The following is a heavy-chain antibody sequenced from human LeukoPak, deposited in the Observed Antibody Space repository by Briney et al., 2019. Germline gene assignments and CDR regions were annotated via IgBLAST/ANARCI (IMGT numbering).Heavy chain of an antibody. V-gene: IGHV3-23*01. Sequence: HPGGSLRLSCVASGFTFSSYAMSWVRQAPGKGLEWVSTFSGGGGSTYYADSVKGRFTISRDNSKNTLYLQMNSLRAEDTAVYYCAKDYSSSPQGNWFDPWGQGTLVTVSS. D-gene: IGHD6-6*01. CDR1: GFTFSSYA. J-gene: IGHJ5*02. CDR2: FSGGGGST. CDR3: AKDYSSSPQGNWFDP.